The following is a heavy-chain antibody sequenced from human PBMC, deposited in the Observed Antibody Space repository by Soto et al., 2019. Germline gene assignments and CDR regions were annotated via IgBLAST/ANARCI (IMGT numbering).Heavy chain of an antibody. CDR3: AREPYYYDSSGYHPGPFDY. V-gene: IGHV1-2*02. CDR2: INPNSGGT. D-gene: IGHD3-22*01. Sequence: ASVKVSCKASGYTFTGYYMHWVRQAPGQGLEWMGWINPNSGGTNYAQKFQGRVTMTRDTSISTAYMELSRLRSDDTAVYYCAREPYYYDSSGYHPGPFDYWGQGTLVTVSS. CDR1: GYTFTGYY. J-gene: IGHJ4*02.